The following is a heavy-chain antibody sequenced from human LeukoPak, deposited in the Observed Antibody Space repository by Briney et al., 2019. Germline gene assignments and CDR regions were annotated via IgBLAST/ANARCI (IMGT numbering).Heavy chain of an antibody. CDR1: GYTFTSYY. J-gene: IGHJ4*02. CDR2: INPSGGST. V-gene: IGHV1-46*01. CDR3: ARGTQQYYYDSSGYVDY. Sequence: ASVKVSCKASGYTFTSYYVHWVRQAPGQGLEWMGIINPSGGSTSYAQKFQGRVTMTRDTSTSTVYMELSSLRSEDTAVYYCARGTQQYYYDSSGYVDYWGQGTLVTVSS. D-gene: IGHD3-22*01.